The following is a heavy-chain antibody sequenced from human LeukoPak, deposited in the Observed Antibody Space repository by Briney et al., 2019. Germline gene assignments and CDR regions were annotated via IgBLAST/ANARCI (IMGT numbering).Heavy chain of an antibody. J-gene: IGHJ4*02. V-gene: IGHV1-46*01. CDR1: GYTFSSYY. Sequence: ASVKVSCKASGYTFSSYYMNWVRQAPGQGLEWMGIINPSRGSTSYAQKFQGRVTMTRGTSTNTVYMELSSLRSEDTAVYYCASGSYYYDSSGLDYWGQGTLVTVSS. CDR2: INPSRGST. CDR3: ASGSYYYDSSGLDY. D-gene: IGHD3-22*01.